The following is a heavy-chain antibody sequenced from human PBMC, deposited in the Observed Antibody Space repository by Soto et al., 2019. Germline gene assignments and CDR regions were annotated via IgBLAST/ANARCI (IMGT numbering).Heavy chain of an antibody. Sequence: QVQLVESGGGVVQPGRSLRLSCAASGFTFSSYAMHWVRQATGKGLEWVAVISYDGSNKYYADSVKGRFTISRDNSKNTLYLQMNSLRAEDTAVYYCARGPKGLYYFDYWGQGTLVTVSS. CDR2: ISYDGSNK. CDR1: GFTFSSYA. J-gene: IGHJ4*02. CDR3: ARGPKGLYYFDY. V-gene: IGHV3-30-3*01.